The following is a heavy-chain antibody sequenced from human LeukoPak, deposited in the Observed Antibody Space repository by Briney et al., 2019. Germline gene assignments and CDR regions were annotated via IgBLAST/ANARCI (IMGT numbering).Heavy chain of an antibody. D-gene: IGHD5-12*01. CDR3: ASYPRYMSSPPFDY. CDR1: GYTFTGQF. Sequence: GASVKVSCKASGYTFTGQFMHWVRHAPGQGREWMGWMNPNTGDTNYAQSFQGRLAMTRDTTITTAYMELSRLTSDDTAVYYCASYPRYMSSPPFDYWGQGTLVTVSS. CDR2: MNPNTGDT. J-gene: IGHJ4*02. V-gene: IGHV1-2*02.